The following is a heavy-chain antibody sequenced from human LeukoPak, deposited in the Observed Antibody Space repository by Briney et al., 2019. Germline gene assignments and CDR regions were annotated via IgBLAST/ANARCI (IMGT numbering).Heavy chain of an antibody. D-gene: IGHD5-12*01. V-gene: IGHV3-30*12. Sequence: PGGSLRLSCAASGFTLSNGMDWVRQAPGSRQEWVALIWYDGTITYYADSVRGQFTISRDNSMNTLYLQMNSLKVEDTAVYYCARGTKGGRIVPTLSLDFWGQGTLVSVSS. J-gene: IGHJ4*02. CDR1: GFTLSNG. CDR2: IWYDGTIT. CDR3: ARGTKGGRIVPTLSLDF.